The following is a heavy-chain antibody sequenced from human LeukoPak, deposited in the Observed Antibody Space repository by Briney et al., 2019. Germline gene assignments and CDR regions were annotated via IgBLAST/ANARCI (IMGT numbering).Heavy chain of an antibody. CDR1: GYTLTSYG. CDR3: ARDSCSGGSCYLDY. J-gene: IGHJ4*02. V-gene: IGHV1-18*01. CDR2: ISAYNGNT. D-gene: IGHD2-15*01. Sequence: GASVKVSCKASGYTLTSYGISWVRQAPGQGLEWMGWISAYNGNTNYAQKLQGRVTMTTDTSTSTAYMELRSLRSDDTAVYYCARDSCSGGSCYLDYWGQGTLVTVSS.